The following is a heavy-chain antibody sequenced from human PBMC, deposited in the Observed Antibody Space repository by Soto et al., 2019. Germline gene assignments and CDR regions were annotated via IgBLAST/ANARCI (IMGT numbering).Heavy chain of an antibody. CDR1: GFTFSIYW. Sequence: PWGSLRLSCAASGFTFSIYWMSWVRRAPGKGLEWVANIKQDGSEMYYVDSVKGRFTISRDNAKNSLYLQMNSLRAEDTAVYYCARDWSPFDYWGQGTLVTVSS. J-gene: IGHJ4*01. V-gene: IGHV3-7*05. CDR3: ARDWSPFDY. CDR2: IKQDGSEM.